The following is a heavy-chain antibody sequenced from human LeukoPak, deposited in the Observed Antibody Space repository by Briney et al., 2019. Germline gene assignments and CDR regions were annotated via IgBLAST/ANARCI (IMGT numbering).Heavy chain of an antibody. CDR1: GYPFTTYG. CDR2: ISANSRDK. V-gene: IGHV1-18*01. D-gene: IGHD2-21*01. CDR3: ARTVGDRADP. J-gene: IGHJ5*02. Sequence: ASVQLSCKASGYPFTTYGFIWVRPAPGLGLEWMGWISANSRDKKYGQSFQGRVTMTTDTTTETAYMELRSLRFDDTAIYYCARTVGDRADPWGQGSLVTVSS.